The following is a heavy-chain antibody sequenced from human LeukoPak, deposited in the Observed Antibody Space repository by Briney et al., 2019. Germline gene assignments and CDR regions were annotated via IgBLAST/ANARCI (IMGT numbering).Heavy chain of an antibody. Sequence: NRGESLKISCQGSGYSFANYWIAWVRQLPGKGLEWMGGIYPDDSDTRYSPSFQGQVTISADKSINTAYLHWSSLKASDTAMYYCARRLFSTGGGDQDYWGQGTLVTVSS. CDR1: GYSFANYW. D-gene: IGHD2-8*02. CDR2: IYPDDSDT. V-gene: IGHV5-51*01. J-gene: IGHJ4*02. CDR3: ARRLFSTGGGDQDY.